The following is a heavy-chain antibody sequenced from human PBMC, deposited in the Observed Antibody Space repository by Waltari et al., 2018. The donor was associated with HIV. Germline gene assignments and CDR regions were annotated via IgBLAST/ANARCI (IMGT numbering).Heavy chain of an antibody. CDR2: ISYDGSNK. CDR1: GFTFSRYD. D-gene: IGHD3-22*01. CDR3: ARDQTMTRAFDI. Sequence: QVQLAESGGGVVQPGRSLRLSCAASGFTFSRYDMHWVRQAPGKGLEWVAVISYDGSNKYYADSVKGRFTISRDNSKNTLYLQMNSLRAEDTAVYYCARDQTMTRAFDIWGQGTMVTVSS. J-gene: IGHJ3*02. V-gene: IGHV3-30*01.